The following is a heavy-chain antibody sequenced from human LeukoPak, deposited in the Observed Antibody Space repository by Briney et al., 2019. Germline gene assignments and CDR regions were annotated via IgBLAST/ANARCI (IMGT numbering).Heavy chain of an antibody. CDR1: GDIFTGSF. J-gene: IGHJ4*02. V-gene: IGHV1-2*02. Sequence: GASVKVSCKASGDIFTGSFIHWVRQAPGQGLEWMGWINSNTGGTKFAQKFQGRVTMTRDTSINTAYMKLSSLRSDDTAVYYCARADPVAYWGQGTQVTVSS. CDR2: INSNTGGT. CDR3: ARADPVAY.